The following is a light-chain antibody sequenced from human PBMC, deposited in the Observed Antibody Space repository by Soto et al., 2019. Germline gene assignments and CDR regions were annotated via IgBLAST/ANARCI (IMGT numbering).Light chain of an antibody. J-gene: IGLJ1*01. Sequence: QAVVTQPASVSGSPGQSITISCTGTSSDVGGYNYVSWYQQHPGKAPKLIIYDVSTRPSGVSNRFSGSKSGNTASLTIAGLQAEDEADYYCSSYRSSITYVFGTGTKVTVL. CDR3: SSYRSSITYV. CDR2: DVS. CDR1: SSDVGGYNY. V-gene: IGLV2-14*03.